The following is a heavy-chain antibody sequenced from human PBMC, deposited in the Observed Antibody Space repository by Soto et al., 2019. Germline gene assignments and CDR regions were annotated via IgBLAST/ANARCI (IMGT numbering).Heavy chain of an antibody. CDR3: TRRLGYDLGMN. Sequence: EVQLVESGGGLVQPGGSLKLSCAASGFTFSGSGMHWVRQASGKGLEWVGRIRSKANSYATAYAASVKGRFTISRDDSKNTAYLQMNSLKTEDTAVYYSTRRLGYDLGMNWGQGTLVTVSS. J-gene: IGHJ4*02. CDR1: GFTFSGSG. D-gene: IGHD1-20*01. CDR2: IRSKANSYAT. V-gene: IGHV3-73*01.